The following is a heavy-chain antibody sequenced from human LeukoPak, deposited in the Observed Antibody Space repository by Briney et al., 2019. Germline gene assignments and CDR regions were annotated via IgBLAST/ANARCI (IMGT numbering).Heavy chain of an antibody. Sequence: APVKVSCKASGYTFTSYGISWVRQAPGQGLEWMGWISAYNGNTNYAQKLQGRVTMTTDTSTSTAYMELRSLRSDDTAVYYCARGFSSSWGHNWFDPWGQGTLVTVPS. CDR3: ARGFSSSWGHNWFDP. D-gene: IGHD6-13*01. CDR1: GYTFTSYG. CDR2: ISAYNGNT. V-gene: IGHV1-18*01. J-gene: IGHJ5*02.